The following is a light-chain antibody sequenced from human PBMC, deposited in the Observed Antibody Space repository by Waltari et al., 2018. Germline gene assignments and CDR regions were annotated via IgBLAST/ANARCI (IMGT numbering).Light chain of an antibody. Sequence: QSALTQPASVSGSPGQSITISCTGTSSDVGGYNYVSWYQQRPGKAPKVMIYDVSLRPSGVSKRFSGSKSGNTAALTISGLQAEDEADYYCASYTSSSTWVFGGGTKLTVL. CDR1: SSDVGGYNY. J-gene: IGLJ3*02. CDR2: DVS. CDR3: ASYTSSSTWV. V-gene: IGLV2-14*03.